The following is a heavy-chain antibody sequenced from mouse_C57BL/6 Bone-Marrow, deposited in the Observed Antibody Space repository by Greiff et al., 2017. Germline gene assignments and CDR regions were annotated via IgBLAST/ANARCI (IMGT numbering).Heavy chain of an antibody. CDR3: ARRITTVFDY. CDR1: GYTFTSYG. V-gene: IGHV1-81*01. Sequence: VQLVESGAELARPGASVKLSCKASGYTFTSYGISWVKQRTGQGLEWIGEIYPRSGNTYYNEKFKGKATLTADKSSSTADMELRSLTSEDSAVYYCARRITTVFDYWGQGTTLTVSS. J-gene: IGHJ2*01. D-gene: IGHD1-1*01. CDR2: IYPRSGNT.